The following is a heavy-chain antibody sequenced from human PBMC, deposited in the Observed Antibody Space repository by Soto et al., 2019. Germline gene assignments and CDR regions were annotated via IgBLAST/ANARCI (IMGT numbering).Heavy chain of an antibody. Sequence: GGSLRLSCAASGFTFSSYAMSCGRQALGKGLEWVSAISSSSSYIYYADSVKGRFTISRDNAKNSLYLQMNSLRAEDTAVYYCARDPLAAADDAFDIWGHGTMVNVSS. CDR1: GFTFSSYA. V-gene: IGHV3-21*01. D-gene: IGHD6-13*01. CDR2: ISSSSSYI. J-gene: IGHJ3*02. CDR3: ARDPLAAADDAFDI.